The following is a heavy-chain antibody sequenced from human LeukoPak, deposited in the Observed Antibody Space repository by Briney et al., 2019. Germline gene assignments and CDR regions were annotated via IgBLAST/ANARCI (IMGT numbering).Heavy chain of an antibody. J-gene: IGHJ4*02. CDR3: AKEGDYDFWSGYHTQPHQPYYFDY. D-gene: IGHD3-3*01. V-gene: IGHV3-23*01. CDR1: GFIFSSYA. Sequence: PGGSLRLSCAASGFIFSSYAMSWVRQAPGKGLEWVSAISGSGGSTYYADSVKGRFTISRNNSKNTLYLQMNSLRAEDTAVYYCAKEGDYDFWSGYHTQPHQPYYFDYWGQGTLVTVSP. CDR2: ISGSGGST.